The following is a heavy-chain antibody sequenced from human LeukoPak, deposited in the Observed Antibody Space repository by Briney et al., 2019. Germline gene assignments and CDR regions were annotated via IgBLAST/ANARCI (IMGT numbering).Heavy chain of an antibody. Sequence: GGSLRLSCAASGFTFSDYYMSWIRQAPGKGLEWVSYISSSGSTIYYADSVKGRFTISRDNAKNSLYLQMNSLRAEDTAVYYCASLNLLLWFGDDYWGQGTQVTVSS. CDR2: ISSSGSTI. V-gene: IGHV3-11*04. J-gene: IGHJ4*02. CDR1: GFTFSDYY. D-gene: IGHD3-10*01. CDR3: ASLNLLLWFGDDY.